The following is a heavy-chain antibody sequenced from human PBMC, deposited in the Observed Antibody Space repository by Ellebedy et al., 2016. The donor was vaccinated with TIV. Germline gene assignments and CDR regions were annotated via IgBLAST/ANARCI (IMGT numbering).Heavy chain of an antibody. D-gene: IGHD3-10*01. CDR3: ATACPTYYYGSGSQNWFDP. CDR2: INPNSGGT. J-gene: IGHJ5*02. V-gene: IGHV1-2*02. CDR1: GYTFTGYY. Sequence: ASVKVSCXASGYTFTGYYMHWVRQAPGQGLEWMGWINPNSGGTNYAQKFQGRVTMTRDTSISTAYMELSRLRSEDTAVYYCATACPTYYYGSGSQNWFDPWGQGTLVTVSS.